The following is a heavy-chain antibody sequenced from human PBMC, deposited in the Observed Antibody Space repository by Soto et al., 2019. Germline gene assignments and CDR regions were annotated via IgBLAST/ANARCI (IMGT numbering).Heavy chain of an antibody. Sequence: EVQLVESGGGLVQPGGSLRLSCAASGFTFSSYWMHWVRQAPGNGLVWVSRINSDGSSTSYADSLKGRFTISRDNAKNTLSLQMHSLRAEDTAVYYCARGDYGGNWGYWGQGTLVTVSS. J-gene: IGHJ4*02. V-gene: IGHV3-74*01. D-gene: IGHD2-15*01. CDR2: INSDGSST. CDR3: ARGDYGGNWGY. CDR1: GFTFSSYW.